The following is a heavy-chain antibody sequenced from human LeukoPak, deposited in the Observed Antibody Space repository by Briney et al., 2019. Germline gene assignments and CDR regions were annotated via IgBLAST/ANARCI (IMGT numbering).Heavy chain of an antibody. V-gene: IGHV4-39*01. CDR1: GGSISSRSCY. CDR2: AYYTGST. Sequence: SEALSLTCSVSGGSISSRSCYWGWVRQPPGKGLEWIGSAYYTGSTYYNPSLRSRVSISGDTSKNQVSLKVNSVTAADPAVYYCARLGAAPGPPHYFYYGMDVWGQGTTVTVS. J-gene: IGHJ6*02. D-gene: IGHD6-13*01. CDR3: ARLGAAPGPPHYFYYGMDV.